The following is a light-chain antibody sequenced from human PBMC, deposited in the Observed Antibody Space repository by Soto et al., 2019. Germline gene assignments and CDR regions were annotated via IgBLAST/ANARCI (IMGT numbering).Light chain of an antibody. J-gene: IGLJ2*01. CDR3: SAYTSRSTLV. CDR2: EVR. Sequence: QSVLTQPASVSGSPGQSITISCSGTSRDIGAYNLVSWYQQPPSKAPKLLIYEVRNRPSGISYRFSGSKSGTTASLTISSLLPEDEADYYCSAYTSRSTLVFGGGTKLTVL. V-gene: IGLV2-14*01. CDR1: SRDIGAYNL.